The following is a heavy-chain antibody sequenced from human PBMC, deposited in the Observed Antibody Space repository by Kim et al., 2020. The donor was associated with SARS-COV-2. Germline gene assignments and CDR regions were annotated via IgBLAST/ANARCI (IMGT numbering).Heavy chain of an antibody. CDR2: IYPGDSDT. Sequence: GESLKISCKGSGYSFTSYWIGWMRQMPGKGLEWMGIIYPGDSDTRYSPSFQGQVTISDDKSISTAYLQWSSLKASDTAMYYCARQGYSYGLGMDVWGQWTTVTVSS. V-gene: IGHV5-51*01. J-gene: IGHJ6*02. D-gene: IGHD5-18*01. CDR1: GYSFTSYW. CDR3: ARQGYSYGLGMDV.